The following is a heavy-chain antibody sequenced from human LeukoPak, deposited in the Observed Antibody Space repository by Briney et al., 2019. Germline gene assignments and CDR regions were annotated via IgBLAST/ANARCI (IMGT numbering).Heavy chain of an antibody. J-gene: IGHJ4*02. V-gene: IGHV3-43*01. CDR3: AKDLSYESTGSMIDK. CDR2: ISWDGTT. Sequence: PGGSLRLSCADSGFIFDDYTMHWVRQAPGKTLEWVALISWDGTTYYPDSVKGRFTISRDNSKNSLYLQMDTLRTEDTAFYYCAKDLSYESTGSMIDKWGQGTLVTVSS. D-gene: IGHD3-22*01. CDR1: GFIFDDYT.